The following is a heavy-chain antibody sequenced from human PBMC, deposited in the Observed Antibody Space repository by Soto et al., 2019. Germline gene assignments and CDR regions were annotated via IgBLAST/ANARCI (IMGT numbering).Heavy chain of an antibody. CDR2: ISHDGSNT. Sequence: QVQVVESGGGVVQPGRSLRLSCAASGFTFRTYAMHWVRQAPGKGLEWVAVISHDGSNTDYGDSVKGPFTISRDNSKSTLSLQMNSLRPEDTGVYYCAKDAGSTEYFFASWGQGTLVSVSS. J-gene: IGHJ4*02. CDR1: GFTFRTYA. V-gene: IGHV3-30*18. CDR3: AKDAGSTEYFFAS.